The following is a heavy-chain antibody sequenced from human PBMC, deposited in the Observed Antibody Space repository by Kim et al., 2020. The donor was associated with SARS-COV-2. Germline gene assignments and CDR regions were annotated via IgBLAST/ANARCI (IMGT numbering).Heavy chain of an antibody. V-gene: IGHV3-23*01. D-gene: IGHD3-10*01. J-gene: IGHJ5*02. Sequence: KGRFTIARDNSKNTLYLQMNSLRAEDTAVYYCAKDPLWFGELPEYNWFDPWGQGTLVTVSS. CDR3: AKDPLWFGELPEYNWFDP.